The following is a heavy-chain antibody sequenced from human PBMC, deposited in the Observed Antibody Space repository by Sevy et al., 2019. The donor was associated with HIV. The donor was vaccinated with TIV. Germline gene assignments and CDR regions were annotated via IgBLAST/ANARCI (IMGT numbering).Heavy chain of an antibody. D-gene: IGHD3-3*01. CDR3: AREIYDFWSGYSPGYFDY. V-gene: IGHV4-31*03. CDR1: GGSISSGGYY. CDR2: IYYSGST. J-gene: IGHJ4*02. Sequence: SETLSLTCTVSGGSISSGGYYWSWIRQHTGKGLEWIGYIYYSGSTYYNPSLKSRVTISVDTSKNQFSLKLSSVTAADTAVYYCAREIYDFWSGYSPGYFDYWGQGTLVTVSS.